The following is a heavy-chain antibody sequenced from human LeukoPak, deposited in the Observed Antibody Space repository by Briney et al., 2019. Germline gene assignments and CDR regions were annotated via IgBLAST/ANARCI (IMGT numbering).Heavy chain of an antibody. D-gene: IGHD5-12*01. Sequence: KASETLSLTCTVSGGSISSYYWGWIRQPPGKGLEWIGSIYYSGSTYYNPSLKSRVTISVDTSKNQFSLKLSSVTAADTAVYYCARDLAYYPHDKYSGYEPTDYWGQGTLVTVSS. CDR3: ARDLAYYPHDKYSGYEPTDY. V-gene: IGHV4-39*07. CDR2: IYYSGST. J-gene: IGHJ4*02. CDR1: GGSISSYY.